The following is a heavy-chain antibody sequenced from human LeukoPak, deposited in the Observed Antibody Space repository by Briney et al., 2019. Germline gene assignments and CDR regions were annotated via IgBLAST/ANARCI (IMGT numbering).Heavy chain of an antibody. CDR1: GFTFSSYA. J-gene: IGHJ3*02. CDR3: AKTLAPIAVAGNDAFDI. Sequence: GGSLRLSCAASGFTFSSYAMSWVRQAPGKGLEWVSAISGSGGSTYYADSVKGRFTISRDSSKNTLYLQMNSLRAEDTAVYYCAKTLAPIAVAGNDAFDIWGQGTMVTVSS. V-gene: IGHV3-23*01. D-gene: IGHD6-19*01. CDR2: ISGSGGST.